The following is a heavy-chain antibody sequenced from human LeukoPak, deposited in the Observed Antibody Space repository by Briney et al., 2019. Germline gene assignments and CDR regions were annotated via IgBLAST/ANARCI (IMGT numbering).Heavy chain of an antibody. J-gene: IGHJ6*03. V-gene: IGHV3-66*03. CDR1: GFTVSSNS. CDR3: AKWYSVNYYYYMDV. D-gene: IGHD2-8*01. CDR2: IFSST. Sequence: PGGSLRLSCTVSGFTVSSNSMSWVRQAPGKGLEWVSFIFSSTHYSDSVKGRFTISRDNSKNTLYLQMNSLRAEDTAVYYCAKWYSVNYYYYMDVWGKGTTVTISS.